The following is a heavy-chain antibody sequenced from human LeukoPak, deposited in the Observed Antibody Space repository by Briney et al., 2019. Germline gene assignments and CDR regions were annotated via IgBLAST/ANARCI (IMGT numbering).Heavy chain of an antibody. D-gene: IGHD3-3*01. Sequence: SETLSLTCTVSGASMDTNNYYWGWIRQPPGKGLEWIGSLYYRGSTFYNPSLESRVTISADTSKNHFTLQLTSVTAADTAVYYCAKADYDFWSGYYATSSIDYWGQGTLVTVSS. CDR2: LYYRGST. CDR3: AKADYDFWSGYYATSSIDY. CDR1: GASMDTNNYY. V-gene: IGHV4-39*06. J-gene: IGHJ4*02.